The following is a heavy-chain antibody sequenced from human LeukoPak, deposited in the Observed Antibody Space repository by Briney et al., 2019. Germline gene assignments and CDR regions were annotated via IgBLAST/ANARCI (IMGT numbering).Heavy chain of an antibody. J-gene: IGHJ4*02. Sequence: PGGSLRLSCAASGFTFSNYWMSWVRQAPTKGLEWVANIKYDGSDKRYVDSVKDRFTVSRDNANNSLYLQMNSLRAEDTAVYYCVRGGGSFDSWGQGTLVTVSS. CDR1: GFTFSNYW. CDR3: VRGGGSFDS. CDR2: IKYDGSDK. D-gene: IGHD3-16*01. V-gene: IGHV3-7*04.